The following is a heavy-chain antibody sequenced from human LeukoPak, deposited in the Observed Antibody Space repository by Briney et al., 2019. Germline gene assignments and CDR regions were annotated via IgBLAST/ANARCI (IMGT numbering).Heavy chain of an antibody. J-gene: IGHJ4*02. CDR2: IYTSGST. Sequence: SETLSLTCTVSGGSISSYYWSWIRQPPGKGLEWIGYIYTSGSTNYNPSLKSRVTISVGTSKNQFSLKLSSVTAADTAVYYCARQAQSGYSSSTSPFDYWGQGTLVTVSS. CDR1: GGSISSYY. D-gene: IGHD6-13*01. V-gene: IGHV4-4*09. CDR3: ARQAQSGYSSSTSPFDY.